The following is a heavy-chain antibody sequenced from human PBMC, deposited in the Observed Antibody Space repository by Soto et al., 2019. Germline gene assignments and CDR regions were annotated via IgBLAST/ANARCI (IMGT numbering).Heavy chain of an antibody. CDR1: GGSIADYS. J-gene: IGHJ5*02. CDR2: IFSSGST. V-gene: IGHV4-4*07. Sequence: SETLSLTCTVSGGSIADYSWVWIRQPAGKGLEWIGRIFSSGSTNYNPSLKGRITMSLDTSKNQFSPKLNSATATDTAVYFCARDQGVVVTADNWFDPWGQGILVTVSS. D-gene: IGHD2-21*02. CDR3: ARDQGVVVTADNWFDP.